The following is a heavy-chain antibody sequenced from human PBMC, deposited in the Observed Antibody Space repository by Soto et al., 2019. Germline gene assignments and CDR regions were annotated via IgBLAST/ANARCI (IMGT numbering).Heavy chain of an antibody. CDR3: VRPYYTSSWFPFDR. V-gene: IGHV3-11*01. Sequence: GGSLRLSGAASGFDFGDYYMSWIRQAPGKGLEWVSYIDSDDGTTYYTDSVKGRFTISRDNAKNSLYLQMNSLRVEDTALYYCVRPYYTSSWFPFDRWGQGTLVTVSS. D-gene: IGHD3-3*01. CDR1: GFDFGDYY. J-gene: IGHJ4*02. CDR2: IDSDDGTT.